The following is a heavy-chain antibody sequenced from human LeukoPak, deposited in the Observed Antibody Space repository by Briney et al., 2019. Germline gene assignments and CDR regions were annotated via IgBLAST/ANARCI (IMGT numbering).Heavy chain of an antibody. CDR3: ARDWGPGYSYGYYYYYGMDV. Sequence: SVKVSCKASGYTFTNYAMNWVRQAPGQGLEWMGGIIPIFGTANYAQKFQGRVTITADESTSTAYMELSSLRSEDTAVYYCARDWGPGYSYGYYYYYGMDVWGQGTTVTVSS. CDR1: GYTFTNYA. D-gene: IGHD5-18*01. V-gene: IGHV1-69*13. J-gene: IGHJ6*02. CDR2: IIPIFGTA.